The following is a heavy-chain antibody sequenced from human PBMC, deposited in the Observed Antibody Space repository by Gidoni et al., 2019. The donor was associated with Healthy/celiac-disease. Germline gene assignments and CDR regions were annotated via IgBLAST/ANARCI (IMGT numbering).Heavy chain of an antibody. Sequence: TFTSYYMHWVRQAPGQVIEWMGIINPLGVSTSYAQKVQGRVTMTRDTSTSTVYMELSSLRSEDTAVYDCALGYGMDVWGQGTTVTVSS. J-gene: IGHJ6*02. V-gene: IGHV1-46*03. CDR2: INPLGVST. CDR3: ALGYGMDV. CDR1: TFTSYY.